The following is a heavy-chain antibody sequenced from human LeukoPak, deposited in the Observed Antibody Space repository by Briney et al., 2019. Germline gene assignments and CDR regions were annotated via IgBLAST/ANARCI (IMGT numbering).Heavy chain of an antibody. V-gene: IGHV4-4*07. CDR1: GGSISSYY. D-gene: IGHD3-3*01. CDR3: ARDLKYVDFWSGYSHRDYYYMDV. Sequence: KPSETLSLTCTVSGGSISSYYWSWIRQPAGKGLEWIGRIYTSGSTNYNPSLKSRVTMSVDTSKNQFSLKLSSVTAADTAVYYCARDLKYVDFWSGYSHRDYYYMDVWGKGTTVTVSS. CDR2: IYTSGST. J-gene: IGHJ6*03.